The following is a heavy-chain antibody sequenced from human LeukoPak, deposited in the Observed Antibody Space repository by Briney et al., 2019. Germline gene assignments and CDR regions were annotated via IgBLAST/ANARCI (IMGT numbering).Heavy chain of an antibody. V-gene: IGHV3-48*03. CDR3: ARSSGSYRPFDS. J-gene: IGHJ4*02. D-gene: IGHD3-22*01. CDR2: ISHTFDI. CDR1: GFTFGSFE. Sequence: GGSLRLSCAASGFTFGSFEVHWVRQAPGKGLEWISHISHTFDIKYADSVKNRFTISSSNAKNSQYLQMTSLRAQDMGIYYCARSSGSYRPFDSWGQGTLVIVSS.